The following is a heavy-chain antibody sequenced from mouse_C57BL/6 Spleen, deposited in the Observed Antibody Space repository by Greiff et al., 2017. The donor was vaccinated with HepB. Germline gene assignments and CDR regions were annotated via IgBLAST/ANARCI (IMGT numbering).Heavy chain of an antibody. J-gene: IGHJ1*03. CDR2: ISDGGSYT. CDR3: AREDGSSGYFDV. CDR1: GFTFSSYA. Sequence: EVQRVESGGGLVKPGGSLKLSCAASGFTFSSYAMSWVRQTPEKRLEWVATISDGGSYTYYPDNVKGRFTISRDNAKNNLYLQMSHLKSEDTAMYYCAREDGSSGYFDVWGTGTTVTVSS. V-gene: IGHV5-4*01. D-gene: IGHD1-1*01.